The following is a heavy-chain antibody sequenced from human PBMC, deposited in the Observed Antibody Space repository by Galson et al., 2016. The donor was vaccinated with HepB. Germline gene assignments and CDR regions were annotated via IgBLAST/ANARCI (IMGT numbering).Heavy chain of an antibody. V-gene: IGHV4-61*08. CDR1: GGSISSDGYY. CDR3: ARTYPTGLFDP. Sequence: ETLSLTCTVSGGSISSDGYYWSWIRQPPGKGLEWIGHIYYGGSTKYIPSFKSGVTISVDTSKNQFSLRLNSVTVADTAVYYCARTYPTGLFDPWGQGTLVTVSS. J-gene: IGHJ5*02. CDR2: IYYGGST. D-gene: IGHD3-10*01.